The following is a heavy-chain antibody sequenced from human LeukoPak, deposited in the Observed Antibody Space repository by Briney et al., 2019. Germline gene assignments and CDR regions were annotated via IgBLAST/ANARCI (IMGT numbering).Heavy chain of an antibody. CDR2: IYTSGST. Sequence: SETLSLTCTVSGGSISSYYWSWIRQPAGKGLEWIGRIYTSGSTNYNPSLKSRVTMSVDTSKNQFSLKLSSVTAADTAVYYCARSPMSMVRGELDHFDYWGQGTLVTVSS. CDR3: ARSPMSMVRGELDHFDY. D-gene: IGHD3-10*01. CDR1: GGSISSYY. V-gene: IGHV4-4*07. J-gene: IGHJ4*02.